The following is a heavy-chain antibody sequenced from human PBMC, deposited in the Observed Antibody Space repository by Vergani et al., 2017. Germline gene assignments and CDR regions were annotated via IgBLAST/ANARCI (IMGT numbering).Heavy chain of an antibody. CDR3: ARDPSVVVPAATANYYYGMDV. CDR2: IYTRGST. D-gene: IGHD2-2*01. J-gene: IGHJ6*02. V-gene: IGHV4-4*07. Sequence: QVQLQESGPGLVKPSETLSLTCTVSGGSISSYYWSWIRQPAGKGLEWIGRIYTRGSTNYNPSLKSRVTMSVDTSKNQFSLKLSSVTAADTAVYYCARDPSVVVPAATANYYYGMDVWGQGTTVTVSS. CDR1: GGSISSYY.